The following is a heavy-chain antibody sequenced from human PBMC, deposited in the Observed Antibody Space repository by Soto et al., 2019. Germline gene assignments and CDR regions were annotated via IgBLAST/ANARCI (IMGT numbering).Heavy chain of an antibody. CDR2: IYYSGST. CDR3: ATRHGYSFDY. Sequence: QVQLQESGPGLVKPSETLSLTCTVSGGSINSYYWSWIRQPPGKGLEWIGYIYYSGSTNYNPSLKSRVTISVDTSKNQFSLKLSSVTASVTAVYYCATRHGYSFDYWGQGTLVTVSS. CDR1: GGSINSYY. V-gene: IGHV4-59*08. J-gene: IGHJ4*02. D-gene: IGHD1-1*01.